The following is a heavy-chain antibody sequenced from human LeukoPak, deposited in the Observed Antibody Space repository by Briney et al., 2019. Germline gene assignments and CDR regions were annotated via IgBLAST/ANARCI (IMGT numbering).Heavy chain of an antibody. CDR2: IYYSGST. D-gene: IGHD4-17*01. V-gene: IGHV4-38-2*02. J-gene: IGHJ4*02. Sequence: SETLSLTCTVSGYSISSGYYWGWIRQPPGKGLEWIGYIYYSGSTNYNPSLKSRVTISVDTSKNQFSLKLSSVTAADTAVYYCARGSGPFLEETVTTSGLGDWGQGTLVTVSS. CDR1: GYSISSGYY. CDR3: ARGSGPFLEETVTTSGLGD.